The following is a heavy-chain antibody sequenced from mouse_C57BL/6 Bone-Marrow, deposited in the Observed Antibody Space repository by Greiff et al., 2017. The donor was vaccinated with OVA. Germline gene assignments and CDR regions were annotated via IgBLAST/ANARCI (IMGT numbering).Heavy chain of an antibody. CDR1: GYTFTDYY. CDR3: AREGDGYYLFAY. V-gene: IGHV1-19*01. CDR2: INPYNGGT. D-gene: IGHD2-3*01. Sequence: VQLKESGPVLVKPGASVKMSCKASGYTFTDYYMNWVKQSHGKSLEWIGVINPYNGGTSYNQKFKGKATLTVDKSSSTAYMELNSLTSEDSAVYYCAREGDGYYLFAYWGQGTLVTVSA. J-gene: IGHJ3*01.